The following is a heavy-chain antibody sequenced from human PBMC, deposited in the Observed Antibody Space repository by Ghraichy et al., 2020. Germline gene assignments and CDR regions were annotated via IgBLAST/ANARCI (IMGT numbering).Heavy chain of an antibody. Sequence: SETLSLTCTVSGASISSRNYYWAWIRQPPGQGLEWIGMIYYSGTTYYKSSLKSRITISVDTAKDQFSLKLNPMTAADTAVYFCARDRSLRSGEFDFWGQGHWSPSLQ. V-gene: IGHV4-39*07. CDR2: IYYSGTT. J-gene: IGHJ3*01. CDR1: GASISSRNYY. CDR3: ARDRSLRSGEFDF. D-gene: IGHD3-3*01.